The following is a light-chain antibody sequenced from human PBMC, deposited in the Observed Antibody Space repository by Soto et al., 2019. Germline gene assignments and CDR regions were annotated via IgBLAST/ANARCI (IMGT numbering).Light chain of an antibody. CDR1: QGISNY. CDR2: AAS. Sequence: DIQMTQSPSSLSASVGDRGTITCRASQGISNYLAWYQQKAGKVPKFLIYAASTLQSGVPSRFSGSGSGTDFTLTINSLQPEDVATYYCQKYDSAPFTFGPGTKVDIK. CDR3: QKYDSAPFT. V-gene: IGKV1-27*01. J-gene: IGKJ3*01.